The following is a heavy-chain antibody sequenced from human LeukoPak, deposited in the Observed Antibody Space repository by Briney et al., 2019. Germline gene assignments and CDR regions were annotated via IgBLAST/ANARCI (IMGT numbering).Heavy chain of an antibody. D-gene: IGHD5-12*01. CDR3: AKDDSTYSGYDYGGFVY. J-gene: IGHJ4*02. Sequence: PGGSLRLSCAASGFTFSSYSMNWVRQAPEKGLEWVSFISSSGDSIYYADSVKGRFTISRDNSKNTLYLQMNSLRAEDTAVYYCAKDDSTYSGYDYGGFVYWGQGTLVTVSS. CDR1: GFTFSSYS. CDR2: ISSSGDSI. V-gene: IGHV3-21*04.